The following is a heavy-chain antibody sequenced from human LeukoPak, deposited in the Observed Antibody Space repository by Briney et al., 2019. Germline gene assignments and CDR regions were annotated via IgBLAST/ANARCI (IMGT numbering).Heavy chain of an antibody. J-gene: IGHJ4*02. V-gene: IGHV3-7*01. D-gene: IGHD2-2*01. CDR2: IKQDGSEK. CDR3: ARDGAPDAHCSSSSCAIR. Sequence: GSLRLSCATSGFTFTSYSMNWVRQAPGKGLEWVANIKQDGSEKYYVDSVKGRFTISRDNAKNSLYLQMNSLRAEDTAVYCCARDGAPDAHCSSSSCAIRWGQGTLVTVSS. CDR1: GFTFTSYS.